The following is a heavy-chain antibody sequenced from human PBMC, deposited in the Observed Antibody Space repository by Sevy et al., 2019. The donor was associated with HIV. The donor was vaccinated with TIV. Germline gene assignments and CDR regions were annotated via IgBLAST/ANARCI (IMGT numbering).Heavy chain of an antibody. CDR1: GGSITSLY. V-gene: IGHV4-59*08. CDR2: IYYNGHI. CDR3: AGENAWGRGYS. Sequence: SETLSHTCTVSGGSITSLYWNWIRQPPGKGLEWIANIYYNGHINYSPSLKSRVTLSLDTSKNQFSLRLSSVTAADTAMYYCAGENAWGRGYSWGQGTLVTVSS. J-gene: IGHJ4*02. D-gene: IGHD1-26*01.